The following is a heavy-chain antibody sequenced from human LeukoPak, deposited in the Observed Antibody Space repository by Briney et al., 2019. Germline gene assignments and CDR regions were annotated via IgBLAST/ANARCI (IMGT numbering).Heavy chain of an antibody. D-gene: IGHD6-13*01. CDR1: GFTFSSYA. Sequence: GGSLRLSCSASGFTFSSYAMSWVRQAPGKGLEWVSAISGSGGSTYYADSVKGRFTISRDNSKNTLYLQMNSLRAEDTAVYFCAKDSSSSWFGGDSKWGQGTLVTVSS. V-gene: IGHV3-23*01. CDR3: AKDSSSSWFGGDSK. CDR2: ISGSGGST. J-gene: IGHJ4*02.